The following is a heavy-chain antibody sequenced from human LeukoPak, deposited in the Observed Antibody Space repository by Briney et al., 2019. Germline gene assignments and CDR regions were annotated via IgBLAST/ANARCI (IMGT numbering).Heavy chain of an antibody. CDR3: ARGYSGYDAGP. CDR1: GGSFSGYY. V-gene: IGHV4-34*01. J-gene: IGHJ5*02. CDR2: INHSGST. Sequence: SETLSLTCAVYGGSFSGYYWSWIRQPPGKGLEWIGEINHSGSTNYNPSLKSRVTISVDTSKNQFSLKLSSVTAADTAVYYCARGYSGYDAGPWSQGTLVTVSS. D-gene: IGHD5-12*01.